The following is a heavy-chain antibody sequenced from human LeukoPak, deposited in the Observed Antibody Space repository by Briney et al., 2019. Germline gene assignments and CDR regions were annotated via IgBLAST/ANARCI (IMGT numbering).Heavy chain of an antibody. CDR2: ISSSSSTT. D-gene: IGHD3-10*01. Sequence: QPGGSLRLSCAASGFTFSSFSMNWVRQAPGKGPEWVSYISSSSSTTHYADSVKGRFTISRDNAKNSLYLQMNSLRAEDTAVYYCVRRGLIVTEYLEKWGQGTLVIVSS. CDR3: VRRGLIVTEYLEK. V-gene: IGHV3-48*04. J-gene: IGHJ1*01. CDR1: GFTFSSFS.